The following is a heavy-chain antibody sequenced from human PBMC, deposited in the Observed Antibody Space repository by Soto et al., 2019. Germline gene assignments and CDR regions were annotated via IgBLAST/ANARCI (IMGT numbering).Heavy chain of an antibody. V-gene: IGHV4-39*01. Sequence: QLQLRESGPGRVKPSETLSLTCTVSGGSITSSRDYWGWIRQPPGKGLEWIGTIYYSGSTYYSPSLKSRLTVSVDTSKNQFSLKLTSVTAADTAVYYCARHKYSGTYWADYWGQGTLVTVSS. D-gene: IGHD1-26*01. CDR2: IYYSGST. CDR1: GGSITSSRDY. CDR3: ARHKYSGTYWADY. J-gene: IGHJ4*02.